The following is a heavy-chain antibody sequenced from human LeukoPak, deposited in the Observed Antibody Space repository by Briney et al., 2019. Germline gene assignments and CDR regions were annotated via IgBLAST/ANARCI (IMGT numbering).Heavy chain of an antibody. CDR3: ARQTGYSSSWDYFDY. Sequence: AGGSLRLSCAASGFTFSDYYMSWIRQAPGKGLEWVSYISSSGSTIYYADSVKGRFTISRDNAKNSLYLQMNSLRAEDTAVYYCARQTGYSSSWDYFDYWGQGTLVTVSS. CDR2: ISSSGSTI. V-gene: IGHV3-11*01. J-gene: IGHJ4*02. D-gene: IGHD6-13*01. CDR1: GFTFSDYY.